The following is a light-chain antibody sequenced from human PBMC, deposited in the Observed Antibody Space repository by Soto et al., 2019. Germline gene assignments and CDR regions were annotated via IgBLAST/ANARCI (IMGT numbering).Light chain of an antibody. CDR2: DAS. Sequence: EIVLTQSPATLSLSPGERATLSCRASQSVSRYLAWYQHHPGQAPSLLIYDASNMATGIPARFSGSRSETEFTLTISSREAEDFADYYCQQRSNRPPYTFGQGTTRAIK. CDR3: QQRSNRPPYT. J-gene: IGKJ2*01. V-gene: IGKV3-11*01. CDR1: QSVSRY.